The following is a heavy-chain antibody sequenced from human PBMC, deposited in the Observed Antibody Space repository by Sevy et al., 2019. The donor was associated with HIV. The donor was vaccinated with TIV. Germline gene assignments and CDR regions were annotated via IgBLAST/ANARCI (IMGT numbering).Heavy chain of an antibody. CDR1: GFTFSNAW. J-gene: IGHJ6*03. Sequence: GGSLRLSCAASGFTFSNAWMSWVRQAPGKGLEWVGRIESKTDGGTTDYAEPVKGRFTISRDDSKNTLYLQMNSLKTEDTAVYYCTTVFHGYSSSLRNQDNYYYYYYMDVWGKGTTVTVSS. V-gene: IGHV3-15*04. D-gene: IGHD6-13*01. CDR3: TTVFHGYSSSLRNQDNYYYYYYMDV. CDR2: IESKTDGGTT.